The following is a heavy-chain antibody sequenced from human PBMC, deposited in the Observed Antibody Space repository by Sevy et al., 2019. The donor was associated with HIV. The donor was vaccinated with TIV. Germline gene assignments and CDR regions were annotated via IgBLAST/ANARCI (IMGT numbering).Heavy chain of an antibody. CDR3: AQGGGSGSYYNVGDY. CDR1: GLTFSSYA. Sequence: GGSLRLSCAASGLTFSSYAMSWVRQAPGKGLEWVSAISGSGGSTYYADSVKGRFTISRDNSKNTLYLQMNSLRAEDMAVYYCAQGGGSGSYYNVGDYWGQGTLVTVSS. V-gene: IGHV3-23*01. J-gene: IGHJ4*02. D-gene: IGHD3-10*01. CDR2: ISGSGGST.